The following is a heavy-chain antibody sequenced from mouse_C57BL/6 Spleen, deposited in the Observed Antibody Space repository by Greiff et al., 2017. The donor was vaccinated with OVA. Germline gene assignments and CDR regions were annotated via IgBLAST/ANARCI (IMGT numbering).Heavy chain of an antibody. D-gene: IGHD1-1*01. CDR1: GFTFSSYG. CDR3: ASEYYGSSPFDV. V-gene: IGHV5-6*01. CDR2: ISSGGSYT. Sequence: EVKLMESGGDLVKPGGSLKLSCAASGFTFSSYGMSWVRQTPDKRLEWVATISSGGSYTYYPDSVKGRFTISRDNAKNTLYLQMSSLKSEDTAMYYCASEYYGSSPFDVWGTGTTVTVSS. J-gene: IGHJ1*03.